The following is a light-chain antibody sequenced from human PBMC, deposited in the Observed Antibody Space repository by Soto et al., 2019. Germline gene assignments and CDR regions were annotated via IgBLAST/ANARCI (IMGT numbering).Light chain of an antibody. Sequence: IGMTQSPATLSVSAGGIATLSCRASQSISDTLAWYQQKPGQAPRLLIYSASRRATGFPARFSGSGSGPDFTLTIRSLQSEDFAVYYCQQYNNWPWTCGQGTKVDNK. V-gene: IGKV3-15*01. J-gene: IGKJ1*01. CDR3: QQYNNWPWT. CDR2: SAS. CDR1: QSISDT.